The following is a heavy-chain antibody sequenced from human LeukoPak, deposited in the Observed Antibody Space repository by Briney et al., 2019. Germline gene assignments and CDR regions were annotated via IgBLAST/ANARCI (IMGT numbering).Heavy chain of an antibody. Sequence: SETLSLTCTVSGGSISSSSYYWSWIRQPPGKGLEWIGYIYYSGSTNYNPSLKSRVTISVDTSKNQFSLKLSSVTAADTAVYYCARGVVVAARGVEDNWFDPWGQGTLVTVSS. CDR2: IYYSGST. CDR1: GGSISSSSYY. D-gene: IGHD2-15*01. J-gene: IGHJ5*02. CDR3: ARGVVVAARGVEDNWFDP. V-gene: IGHV4-61*01.